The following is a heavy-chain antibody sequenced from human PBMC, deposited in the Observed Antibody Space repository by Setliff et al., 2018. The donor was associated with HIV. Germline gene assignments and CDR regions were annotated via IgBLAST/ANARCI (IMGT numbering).Heavy chain of an antibody. CDR2: IFSNDEK. D-gene: IGHD3-10*01. CDR3: AKGDYGSGSLTTIDY. CDR1: GFSLSNARMG. J-gene: IGHJ4*02. V-gene: IGHV2-26*02. Sequence: SGPTLVNPTETLTLTCTVSGFSLSNARMGVSWIRQPPGKALEWLAHIFSNDEKSYSTSLKSRLTISRDNAKNSLYLQMNSLRAEDTALYYCAKGDYGSGSLTTIDYWGQGTLVTVSS.